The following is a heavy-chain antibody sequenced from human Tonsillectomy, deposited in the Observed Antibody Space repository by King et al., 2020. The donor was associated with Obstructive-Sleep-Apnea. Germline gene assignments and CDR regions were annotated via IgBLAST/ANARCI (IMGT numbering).Heavy chain of an antibody. Sequence: QLQESGPGLVKPSQTLSLTCAVSGGSISSGGYSWSWIRQPPGKGLEWIGYIYYSGSTYYNPSLKSRVTISVDTSKNQFSLTLTSVTAADTAVYYCARAEYYDGSGSYGTFDYWGQGTLVTVSS. D-gene: IGHD3-10*01. CDR1: GGSISSGGYS. CDR2: IYYSGST. CDR3: ARAEYYDGSGSYGTFDY. V-gene: IGHV4-30-4*07. J-gene: IGHJ4*02.